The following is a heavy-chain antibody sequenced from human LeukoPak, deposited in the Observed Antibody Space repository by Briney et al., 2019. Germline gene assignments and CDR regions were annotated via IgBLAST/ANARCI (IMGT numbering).Heavy chain of an antibody. CDR1: GFTFSSYG. CDR3: AKESSGSYLLGGSFDY. V-gene: IGHV3-30*18. Sequence: PGRSLRLSCAASGFTFSSYGMHWVRQASGKGLEWVAVISYDGSNKYYADSVKGRFTISRDNSKNTLYLQMNSLRAEDTAVYYCAKESSGSYLLGGSFDYWGQGTLVTVSS. CDR2: ISYDGSNK. J-gene: IGHJ4*02. D-gene: IGHD3-10*01.